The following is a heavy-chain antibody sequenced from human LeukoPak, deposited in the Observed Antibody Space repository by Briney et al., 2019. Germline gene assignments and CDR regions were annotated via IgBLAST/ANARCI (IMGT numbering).Heavy chain of an antibody. CDR3: ARDHCSGGSCYSCFDY. Sequence: WVRQAPGKGLEWIGSIYYSGSTYYNPSLKSRVTISVDTSKNQFSLKLSSVTAADTAVYYCARDHCSGGSCYSCFDYWGQGTLVTVSS. D-gene: IGHD2-15*01. J-gene: IGHJ4*02. V-gene: IGHV4-39*07. CDR2: IYYSGST.